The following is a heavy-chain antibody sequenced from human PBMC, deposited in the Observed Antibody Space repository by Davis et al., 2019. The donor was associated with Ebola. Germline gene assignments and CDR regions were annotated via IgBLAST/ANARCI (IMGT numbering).Heavy chain of an antibody. CDR1: GGSISSGGYY. D-gene: IGHD3-3*01. Sequence: SETLSLTCTVSGGSISSGGYYWSWIRQHPGKGLEWIGYIYYSGSTYYNPSLKSRVTISVDTSKNQFSLKLSSVTAADTAVYYCARDSRFLESYYYYYGMDVWGQGTTVTVSS. CDR2: IYYSGST. CDR3: ARDSRFLESYYYYYGMDV. V-gene: IGHV4-31*03. J-gene: IGHJ6*02.